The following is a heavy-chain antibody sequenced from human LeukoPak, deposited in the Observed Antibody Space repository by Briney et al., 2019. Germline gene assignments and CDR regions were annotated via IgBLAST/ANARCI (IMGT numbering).Heavy chain of an antibody. D-gene: IGHD2-2*01. Sequence: GGSLRLSCAASGFTVSSNYMNWVRQAPGKGLEWVSVIYGGGNIYYADSVKGRFTISRDNSKNTLYLQMNSLRAEDTAVYYCAKDSYCSSTSCHGAYYYYGMDVWGQGTTVTVSS. CDR3: AKDSYCSSTSCHGAYYYYGMDV. CDR2: IYGGGNI. J-gene: IGHJ6*02. V-gene: IGHV3-53*01. CDR1: GFTVSSNY.